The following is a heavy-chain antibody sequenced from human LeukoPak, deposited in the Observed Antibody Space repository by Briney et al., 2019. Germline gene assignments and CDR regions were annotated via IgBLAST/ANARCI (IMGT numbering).Heavy chain of an antibody. CDR1: GYTFTSYD. Sequence: GASVKVSCKASGYTFTSYDINWVRQATGQGLEWMGWMNPNSGNTGYAQKFQGRVTMTRNTSISTAYMELSSLRSEDTAVYYCAREFIGAAGTNYYYGMDVWGQGTTVTVSS. CDR2: MNPNSGNT. D-gene: IGHD6-13*01. V-gene: IGHV1-8*01. J-gene: IGHJ6*02. CDR3: AREFIGAAGTNYYYGMDV.